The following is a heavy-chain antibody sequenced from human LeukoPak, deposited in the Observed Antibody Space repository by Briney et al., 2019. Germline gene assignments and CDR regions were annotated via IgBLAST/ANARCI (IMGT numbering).Heavy chain of an antibody. CDR3: ARGGTIFGVVPYYFDY. D-gene: IGHD3-3*01. J-gene: IGHJ4*02. V-gene: IGHV1-2*02. CDR1: GYTFTGYY. Sequence: GASVKVSCKASGYTFTGYYMHWVRQAPGQGLEWMGWINPNSGGTNYAQKFQGRVTMTRDTSISTAYMELSSLRSEDTAVYYCARGGTIFGVVPYYFDYWGQGTLVTVSS. CDR2: INPNSGGT.